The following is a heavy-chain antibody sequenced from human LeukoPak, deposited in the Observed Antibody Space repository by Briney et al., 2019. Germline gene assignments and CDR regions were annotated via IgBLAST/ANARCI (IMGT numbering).Heavy chain of an antibody. V-gene: IGHV3-30*18. CDR1: GFTFSSYW. D-gene: IGHD2-15*01. CDR2: ISYDGSNK. Sequence: GGSLRLSCAASGFTFSSYWMHWVRQAPGKGLEWVAVISYDGSNKYYADSVKGRFTISRDNSKNTLYLQMNSLRAEDTAVYYCAKDSRRYCSGGSCFTRFDYWGQGTLVTVSS. J-gene: IGHJ4*02. CDR3: AKDSRRYCSGGSCFTRFDY.